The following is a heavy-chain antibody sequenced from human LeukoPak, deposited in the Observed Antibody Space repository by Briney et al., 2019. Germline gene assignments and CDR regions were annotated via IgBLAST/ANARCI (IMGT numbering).Heavy chain of an antibody. CDR2: ISGSGGST. V-gene: IGHV3-23*01. CDR1: GFTFSSYG. CDR3: ATYHPLGYSGYQTFDY. D-gene: IGHD5-12*01. J-gene: IGHJ4*02. Sequence: GGSLRLSCAASGFTFSSYGMSWVRQAPGKGLEWVSPISGSGGSTYYADSVKGRFTISRDNSKNTLYLQMNSLRAEDTAVYYCATYHPLGYSGYQTFDYWGQGTLVTVSS.